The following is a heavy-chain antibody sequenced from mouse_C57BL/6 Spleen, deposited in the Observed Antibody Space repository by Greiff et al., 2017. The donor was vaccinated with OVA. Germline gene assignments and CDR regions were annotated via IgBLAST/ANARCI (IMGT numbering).Heavy chain of an antibody. CDR2: IDPETGGT. CDR3: TRAGREYWYFDV. V-gene: IGHV1-15*01. CDR1: GYTFTDYE. J-gene: IGHJ1*03. Sequence: QVHVKQSGAELVRPGASVTLSCKASGYTFTDYEMHWVKQTPVHGLEWIGAIDPETGGTAYNQKFKGKAILTADKSSSTAYMELRSLTSEDSAVYYCTRAGREYWYFDVWGTGTTVTVSS.